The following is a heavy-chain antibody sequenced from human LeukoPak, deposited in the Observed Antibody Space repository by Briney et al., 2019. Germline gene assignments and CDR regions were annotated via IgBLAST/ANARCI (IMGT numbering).Heavy chain of an antibody. CDR2: ITGSSDSI. V-gene: IGHV3-21*01. CDR3: ARLVCSTIPCYGKFYFDS. Sequence: PGGSLRLSCAASGFTFSSYSMNWVRQAPGKGLEWDSSITGSSDSIYYADSVKGRFTISRDNAKNSVYLQMNSLRAEDTAVYYCARLVCSTIPCYGKFYFDSWGQGTLVPVSS. CDR1: GFTFSSYS. D-gene: IGHD2-2*01. J-gene: IGHJ4*02.